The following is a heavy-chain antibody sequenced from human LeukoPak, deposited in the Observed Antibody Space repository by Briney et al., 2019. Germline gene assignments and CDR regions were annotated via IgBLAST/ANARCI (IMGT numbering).Heavy chain of an antibody. V-gene: IGHV1-18*01. CDR2: ISDSGNT. J-gene: IGHJ4*02. D-gene: IGHD6-13*01. CDR1: GYTFTNFD. Sequence: ASVKVSCKASGYTFTNFDINWVRQATGQGLEWMGWISDSGNTNCAPKLQDRITLATDTSTSTAYMELRSLKSDDTAVYYCARDERAAAAGSEYYFDYWGQGTLVTVSS. CDR3: ARDERAAAAGSEYYFDY.